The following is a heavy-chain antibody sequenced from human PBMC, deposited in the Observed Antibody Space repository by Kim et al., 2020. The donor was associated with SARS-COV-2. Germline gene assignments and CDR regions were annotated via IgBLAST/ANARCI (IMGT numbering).Heavy chain of an antibody. J-gene: IGHJ2*01. D-gene: IGHD3-9*01. CDR3: ARAGIFPFWYFDL. V-gene: IGHV3-7*04. Sequence: YVDSVKGRFTISRDNAKNSLYLQMNSLRAEDTAVYYCARAGIFPFWYFDLWGRGTLVTVSS.